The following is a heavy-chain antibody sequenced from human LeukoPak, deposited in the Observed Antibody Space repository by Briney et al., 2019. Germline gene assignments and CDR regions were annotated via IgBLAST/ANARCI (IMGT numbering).Heavy chain of an antibody. V-gene: IGHV4-59*08. J-gene: IGHJ6*03. CDR3: ARAGYLDTAMGYYYYYMDV. CDR1: DDFFTSYY. D-gene: IGHD5-18*01. CDR2: IYYTGST. Sequence: KSSETLSLTCTVSDDFFTSYYWSWIRQPPGKGLEWIAYIYYTGSTNYNPSLKSRVTISVDTSKNQFSLKLSSVTAADTAVYYCARAGYLDTAMGYYYYYMDVWGKGTTVTISS.